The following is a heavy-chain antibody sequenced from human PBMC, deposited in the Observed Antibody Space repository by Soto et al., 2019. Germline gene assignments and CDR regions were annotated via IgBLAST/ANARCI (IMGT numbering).Heavy chain of an antibody. CDR1: GFTFSSYA. CDR3: EYSSTPFDY. V-gene: IGHV3-23*01. D-gene: IGHD6-13*01. J-gene: IGHJ4*02. CDR2: ISGSGGST. Sequence: EVPLLESGGGLVQPGGSLRLSCAASGFTFSSYAMSWVRQAPGKGLEWVSAISGSGGSTYYADSVKVRFTISRDNSKKTLYLQMNSLRAEDTAVYYCEYSSTPFDYWGQGTLVTVSS.